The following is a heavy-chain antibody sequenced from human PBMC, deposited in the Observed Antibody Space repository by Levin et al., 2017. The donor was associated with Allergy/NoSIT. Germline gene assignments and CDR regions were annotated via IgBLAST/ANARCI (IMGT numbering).Heavy chain of an antibody. CDR3: ARVSYNWNDEDY. CDR2: INHSGST. D-gene: IGHD1-20*01. Sequence: SETLSLTCAVYGGSFSGYYWSWIRQPPGKGLEWIGEINHSGSTNYNPSLKSRVTISVDTSKNQFSLKLSSVTAADTAVYYCARVSYNWNDEDYWGQGTLVTVSS. CDR1: GGSFSGYY. J-gene: IGHJ4*02. V-gene: IGHV4-34*01.